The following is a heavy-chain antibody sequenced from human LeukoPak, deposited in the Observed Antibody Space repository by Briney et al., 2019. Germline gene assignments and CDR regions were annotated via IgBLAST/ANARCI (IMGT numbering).Heavy chain of an antibody. CDR3: ARDQYCSSTSCCYYYMDV. CDR1: DGSISSYY. CDR2: IYYSGST. D-gene: IGHD2-2*01. Sequence: SETLSLTCTVSDGSISSYYWSWIRQPPGKGLEWIGYIYYSGSTNYNPSLKSRVTISVDTSKNQFSLKLSSVTAADTAVYYCARDQYCSSTSCCYYYMDVWGKGTTVTVSS. V-gene: IGHV4-59*01. J-gene: IGHJ6*03.